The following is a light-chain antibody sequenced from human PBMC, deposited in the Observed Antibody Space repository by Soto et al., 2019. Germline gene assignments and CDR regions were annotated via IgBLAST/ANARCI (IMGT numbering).Light chain of an antibody. CDR1: QSVSSN. V-gene: IGKV3-15*01. CDR3: QQYNKWPPWT. Sequence: EIVMTQSPATLSVSPGERATLSCRASQSVSSNLAWYQQKPGQAPRLVIYGESTRATGIPARFSGSGSGTELTLTISSLQSEDFAVYYCQQYNKWPPWTFGQGTKVEIK. CDR2: GES. J-gene: IGKJ1*01.